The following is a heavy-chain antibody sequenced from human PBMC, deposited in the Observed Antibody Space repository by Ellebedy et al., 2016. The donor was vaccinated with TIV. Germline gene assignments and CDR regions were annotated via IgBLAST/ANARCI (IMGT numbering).Heavy chain of an antibody. CDR3: TTPSYCSSTSCYRADY. CDR2: IKSKTDGGTT. J-gene: IGHJ4*02. CDR1: GFIVSDNY. V-gene: IGHV3-15*01. D-gene: IGHD2-2*02. Sequence: GESLKISXAASGFIVSDNYMSWVRQAPGKGLEWVGRIKSKTDGGTTDYAAPVKGRFTISRDDSKKTLYLQMNSLKTEDTAVYYCTTPSYCSSTSCYRADYWGQGTLVTVSS.